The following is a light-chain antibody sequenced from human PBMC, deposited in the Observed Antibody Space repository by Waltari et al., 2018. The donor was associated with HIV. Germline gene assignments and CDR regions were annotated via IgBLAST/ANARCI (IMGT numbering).Light chain of an antibody. CDR1: HSNIGTFDY. J-gene: IGLJ1*01. CDR2: DVN. Sequence: QSALTQPRSVSGSPGQSVSISCTGSHSNIGTFDYFSWYQQHPGKAPKLMIYDVNKRPSGVPDRFSGSKSGSTASLTISGLQAEDEADYYCCSYGGSLTPYVFGTGTEVTVL. V-gene: IGLV2-11*01. CDR3: CSYGGSLTPYV.